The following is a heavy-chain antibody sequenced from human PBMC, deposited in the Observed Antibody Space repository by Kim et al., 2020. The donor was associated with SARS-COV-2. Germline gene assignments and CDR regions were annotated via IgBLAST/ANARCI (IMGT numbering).Heavy chain of an antibody. Sequence: GGSLRLSCAASGFTFSSYAMSWVRQAPGKGLEWVSAISGSGGSTYYADSVKGRFTISRDNSKNTLYLQMNSLRAEDTAVYYCVKYGAGSSWYTDYWGQGTLVTVSS. CDR2: ISGSGGST. J-gene: IGHJ4*02. CDR1: GFTFSSYA. D-gene: IGHD6-13*01. V-gene: IGHV3-23*01. CDR3: VKYGAGSSWYTDY.